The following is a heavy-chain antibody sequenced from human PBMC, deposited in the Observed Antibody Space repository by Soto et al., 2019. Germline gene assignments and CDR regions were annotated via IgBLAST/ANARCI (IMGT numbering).Heavy chain of an antibody. Sequence: QVQLVQSGAEVKKPGSSVKVSCKASGGTFSSYAISWVRQAPGQGLEWMGGIIPIFGTANYAQKFQGRVTATADESTITAYMERSGLRSEDTAVYYCAREFEGGGWSGGSYRVRLDYSGQGTLVTVS. J-gene: IGHJ4*02. CDR2: IIPIFGTA. V-gene: IGHV1-69*01. CDR1: GGTFSSYA. CDR3: AREFEGGGWSGGSYRVRLDY. D-gene: IGHD3-10*02.